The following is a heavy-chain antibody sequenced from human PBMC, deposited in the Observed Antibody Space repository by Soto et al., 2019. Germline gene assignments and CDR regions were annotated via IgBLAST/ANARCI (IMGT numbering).Heavy chain of an antibody. V-gene: IGHV3-23*01. Sequence: GGSLRLSCAASGFTFSNYSMSWVRQAPGKGLEWVSGMNSGGRSYYADSVKGRFTIFRDTSKNMLYLQMNSLRADDTAVFYCAKDLQYSSSRDYFYYGMDVWGQGTTVTVSS. D-gene: IGHD6-6*01. J-gene: IGHJ6*02. CDR2: MNSGGRS. CDR1: GFTFSNYS. CDR3: AKDLQYSSSRDYFYYGMDV.